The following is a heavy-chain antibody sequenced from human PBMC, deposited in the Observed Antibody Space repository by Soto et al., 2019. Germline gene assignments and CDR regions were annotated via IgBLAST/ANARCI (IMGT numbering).Heavy chain of an antibody. CDR2: MFSNDEK. J-gene: IGHJ4*02. V-gene: IGHV2-26*01. CDR1: GFSLSNARMG. Sequence: QVTLKESGPVLVKPTETLTLTCTVSGFSLSNARMGVSWIRQPPGKALEWLAHMFSNDEKSYSTSLKSRLTISKDTSKSQVVLTMTNMDPVDTATYYCARTAYLGYCSSTSCRIIDYWGQGTLVTVSS. D-gene: IGHD2-2*01. CDR3: ARTAYLGYCSSTSCRIIDY.